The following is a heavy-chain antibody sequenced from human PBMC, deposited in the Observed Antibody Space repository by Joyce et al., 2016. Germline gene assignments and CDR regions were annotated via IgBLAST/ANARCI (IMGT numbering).Heavy chain of an antibody. D-gene: IGHD3-3*01. V-gene: IGHV3-7*01. CDR1: GFTFRKYY. J-gene: IGHJ4*02. Sequence: EVQLVESGGGLVQPGGSLRLSCVSSGFTFRKYYMGLVRQAPGKGPEWVANIKADGSEKSYGGSVEGRFTISRNNAKNSLYLQINGLRAEDTAVYYCAREYFWRYDYWGQGTLVTVSS. CDR3: AREYFWRYDY. CDR2: IKADGSEK.